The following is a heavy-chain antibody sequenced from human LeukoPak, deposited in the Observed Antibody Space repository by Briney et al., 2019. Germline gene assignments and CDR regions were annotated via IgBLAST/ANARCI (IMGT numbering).Heavy chain of an antibody. CDR2: ISSRSITT. Sequence: PRGSLRPSCAASAFTSSSYESYWVRQPPGKGLEWISYISSRSITTKYADFVRGPLTTSRHAAREPLYLQINSVRAEDTAIYCCGASQQYVGAFDIWGQGTLVTVSS. V-gene: IGHV3-48*03. CDR3: GASQQYVGAFDI. D-gene: IGHD3-16*01. J-gene: IGHJ3*02. CDR1: AFTSSSYE.